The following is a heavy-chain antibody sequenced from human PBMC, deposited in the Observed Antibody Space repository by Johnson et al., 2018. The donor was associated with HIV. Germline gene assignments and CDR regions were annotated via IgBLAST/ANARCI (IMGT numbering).Heavy chain of an antibody. J-gene: IGHJ3*02. CDR1: GFRFHSFS. Sequence: QVQLVESGGGVVQPGRSLRLSCTASGFRFHSFSMHWVRQAPGKGLEWVTFIRYDGSNKYYADSVKGRFTISRDNSKNTLYLQMNSLRAEDTAVYYCAKDWLAECGGDGYSRAFDIWGQGTMVTVSS. CDR3: AKDWLAECGGDGYSRAFDI. CDR2: IRYDGSNK. D-gene: IGHD2-21*02. V-gene: IGHV3-30*02.